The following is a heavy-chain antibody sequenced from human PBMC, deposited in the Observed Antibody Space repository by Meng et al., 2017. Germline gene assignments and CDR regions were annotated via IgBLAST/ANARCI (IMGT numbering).Heavy chain of an antibody. V-gene: IGHV1-69*01. J-gene: IGHJ5*01. CDR1: GGTCSRSA. D-gene: IGHD5-18*01. Sequence: LVQYGAKMKHVSAAVKGSCYAAGGTCSRSAISRLRHALVLRLEWRGGDIATFGTPKYAQKSRGRLKTTASESTRTGYMELRSLLSEETYVYYCGWCRYSYGLWFDSWGQGTLVTVSS. CDR3: GWCRYSYGLWFDS. CDR2: DIATFGTP.